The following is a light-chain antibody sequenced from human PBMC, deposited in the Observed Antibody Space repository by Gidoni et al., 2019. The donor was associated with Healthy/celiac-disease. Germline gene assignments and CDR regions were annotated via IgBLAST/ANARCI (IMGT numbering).Light chain of an antibody. CDR1: GSDVGGYNN. V-gene: IGLV2-8*01. CDR2: EVS. J-gene: IGLJ3*02. Sequence: QSALPPPPSAPGPPGPSVTITCTGTGSDVGGYNNVTWYQPHPGRAPKLMIYEVSKRPSGVPDRVFGATNGNTASLTVTGRQPDDEADYYCSSDAGSNTGVFGGGTKLTVL. CDR3: SSDAGSNTGV.